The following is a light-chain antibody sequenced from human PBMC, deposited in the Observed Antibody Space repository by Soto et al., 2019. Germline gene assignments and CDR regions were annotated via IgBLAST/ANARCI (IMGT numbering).Light chain of an antibody. CDR3: SSYAGNNIVV. Sequence: QSVLTQPASLSGSPGQSITISCTGTSSDIGAYDYVSWFQQHPGKAPKLMISEVNNRPSGVSNRFSGSKSGNTASLTVSGLQADDEADYYCSSYAGNNIVVFGGGTKLTVL. CDR1: SSDIGAYDY. J-gene: IGLJ2*01. CDR2: EVN. V-gene: IGLV2-14*01.